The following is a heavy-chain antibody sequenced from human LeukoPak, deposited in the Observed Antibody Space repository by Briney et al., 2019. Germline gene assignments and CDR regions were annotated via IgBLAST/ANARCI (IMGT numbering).Heavy chain of an antibody. CDR3: ARGGSWFDS. J-gene: IGHJ5*01. CDR1: GGFTTYY. CDR2: IHPDGTT. Sequence: SETLCLTCAVYGGFTTYYWSWIRQSAEKGLEWIGRIHPDGTTNYNPSLKSRVIMSLDTIKDQFSLNLHFVTAADTAIYYCARGGSWFDSWGQGTLVTVSS. V-gene: IGHV4-59*10.